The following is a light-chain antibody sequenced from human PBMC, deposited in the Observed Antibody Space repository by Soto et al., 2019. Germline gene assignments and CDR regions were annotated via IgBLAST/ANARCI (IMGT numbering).Light chain of an antibody. J-gene: IGLJ1*01. V-gene: IGLV2-11*01. CDR2: YVT. Sequence: QSALTQPRSVSGSPGQSVAISCTGTTSDVGSYDYVSWYQQHPGKAPELIIFYVTKRPSGVPDRFSGSKSGNTASLTISGLQAEDEADYFCCSYAGDFYVFGSGTQLTVL. CDR3: CSYAGDFYV. CDR1: TSDVGSYDY.